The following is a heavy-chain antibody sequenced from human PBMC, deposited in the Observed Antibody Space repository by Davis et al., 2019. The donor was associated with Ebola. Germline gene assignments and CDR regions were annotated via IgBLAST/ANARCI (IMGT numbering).Heavy chain of an antibody. CDR1: EYTFISYA. CDR3: ARGRTVTDTRGISWFDP. J-gene: IGHJ5*02. Sequence: AVTVSCKASEYTFISYALHWLRQAPGQRLEWLGGINAGDGSTKYSENFQGRLTVTRDTSASTAYIELYSLRSEDTAVYYSARGRTVTDTRGISWFDPWGQGTLVTVSS. CDR2: INAGDGST. D-gene: IGHD6-19*01. V-gene: IGHV1-3*01.